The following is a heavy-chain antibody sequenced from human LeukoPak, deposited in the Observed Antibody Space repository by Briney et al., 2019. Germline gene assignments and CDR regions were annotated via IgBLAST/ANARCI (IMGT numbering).Heavy chain of an antibody. CDR1: GGTFSSYA. D-gene: IGHD3-16*01. CDR2: IIPIFGTA. J-gene: IGHJ5*02. CDR3: AREGYDYVWGSYDWFDP. V-gene: IGHV1-69*13. Sequence: SVKVSCKASGGTFSSYAISWVRQAPGQGLEWMGGIIPIFGTANCAQKFQGRVTITADESTSTAYMELSSLRSEDTAVYYCAREGYDYVWGSYDWFDPWGQGTLVTVSS.